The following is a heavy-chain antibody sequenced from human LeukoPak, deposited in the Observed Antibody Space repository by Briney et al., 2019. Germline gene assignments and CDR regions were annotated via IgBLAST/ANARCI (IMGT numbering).Heavy chain of an antibody. J-gene: IGHJ4*02. V-gene: IGHV4-59*01. CDR1: GGSISSYY. Sequence: PSETLSLTCTVSGGSISSYYWSWIRQPPGKGLEWIGYIYYSGSTNYNPSLKSRVTISVDTSKNQFSLKLSSVTAADTAVYYCARVGESHDFDYWGQGTLVTVSS. CDR3: ARVGESHDFDY. CDR2: IYYSGST.